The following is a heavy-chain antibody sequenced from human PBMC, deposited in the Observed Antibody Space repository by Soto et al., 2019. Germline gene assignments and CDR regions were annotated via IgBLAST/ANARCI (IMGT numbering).Heavy chain of an antibody. V-gene: IGHV3-23*01. CDR2: ISGSGGST. D-gene: IGHD4-17*01. CDR1: GFTFSSYA. CDR3: AKGFGRPYDYGDYYFDY. Sequence: EVQLLESGGGLVQPGGSLRLSCAASGFTFSSYAMSWVRQAPGKGLEWVSAISGSGGSTYYADSVKGRFTISRDNSKNTLYLQMNRLRAEDTAVYYCAKGFGRPYDYGDYYFDYWGQGTLVTVSS. J-gene: IGHJ4*02.